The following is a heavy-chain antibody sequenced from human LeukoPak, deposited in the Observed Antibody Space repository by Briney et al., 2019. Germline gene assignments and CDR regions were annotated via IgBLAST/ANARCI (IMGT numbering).Heavy chain of an antibody. Sequence: SQTLSLTCTVSGGSISSGGYYWSWIRQPPGKGLEWIGYIYHSGSTYYNPSLKSRVTISADRSKNQFSLKLSSVTAADTAVYYCASCSSTSCYPDYWGQGTLVTVSS. CDR2: IYHSGST. V-gene: IGHV4-30-2*01. J-gene: IGHJ4*02. CDR3: ASCSSTSCYPDY. CDR1: GGSISSGGYY. D-gene: IGHD2-2*01.